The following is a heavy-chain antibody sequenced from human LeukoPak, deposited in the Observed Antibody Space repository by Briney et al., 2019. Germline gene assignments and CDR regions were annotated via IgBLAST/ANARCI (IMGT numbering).Heavy chain of an antibody. CDR2: IYPGDSDT. J-gene: IGHJ4*02. CDR3: ARHKPPLGYCSSTSCYGVAFDY. CDR1: GYSFTSYW. D-gene: IGHD2-2*01. V-gene: IGHV5-51*01. Sequence: GETLQISCNGSGYSFTSYWIGWVRQMPGKGLAWMGIIYPGDSDTRYSPSFQGQVTISADKSISTAYLQWSSLKASDTAMYYCARHKPPLGYCSSTSCYGVAFDYWGQGTLVTVSS.